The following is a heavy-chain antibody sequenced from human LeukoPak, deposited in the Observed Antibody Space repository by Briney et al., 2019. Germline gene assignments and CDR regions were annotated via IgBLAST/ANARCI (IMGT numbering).Heavy chain of an antibody. CDR3: ARELAARPAAFDI. CDR1: GGSISSSSYY. V-gene: IGHV4-39*07. Sequence: SETLSLTCTVSGGSISSSSYYWGWIRQPPGKGLEWIGSIYYSGSTYYNPSLKSRVTISVDTSKNQFSLKLSSVTAADTAVYYCARELAARPAAFDIWGQGTMVTVSS. CDR2: IYYSGST. J-gene: IGHJ3*02. D-gene: IGHD6-6*01.